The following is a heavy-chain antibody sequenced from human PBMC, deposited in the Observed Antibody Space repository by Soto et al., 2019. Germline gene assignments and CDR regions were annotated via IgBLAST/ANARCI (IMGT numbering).Heavy chain of an antibody. J-gene: IGHJ6*02. CDR2: ISSSSSTI. D-gene: IGHD3-22*01. CDR1: GFTFSSYS. CDR3: ARIRVDYYDSSGYSYLAVYYGMYV. Sequence: GGSLRLSCAASGFTFSSYSMNWVRQAPGKGLEWVSYISSSSSTIYYADSVKGRFTISRDNAKNSLYLQMNSLRDEDTAVYYCARIRVDYYDSSGYSYLAVYYGMYVCGQGTTVTVSS. V-gene: IGHV3-48*02.